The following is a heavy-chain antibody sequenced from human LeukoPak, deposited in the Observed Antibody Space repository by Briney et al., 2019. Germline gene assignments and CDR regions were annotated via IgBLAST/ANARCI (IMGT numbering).Heavy chain of an antibody. D-gene: IGHD1-26*01. V-gene: IGHV1-8*01. CDR3: ARVTGSIDY. CDR1: GYTFTSYD. J-gene: IGHJ4*02. Sequence: ASVKVSCEASGYTFTSYDINWVRQATGQGLEWMGWMNPKSGNTGYAQKFQGRVTMTRDTSISTAYMEPGNLRSEDTAVYYCARVTGSIDYWGQGTLVTVSS. CDR2: MNPKSGNT.